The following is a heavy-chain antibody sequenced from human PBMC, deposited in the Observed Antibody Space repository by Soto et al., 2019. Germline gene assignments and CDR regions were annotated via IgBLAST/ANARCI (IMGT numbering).Heavy chain of an antibody. CDR1: GFTFSSYA. CDR2: ISYDGSNK. V-gene: IGHV3-30-3*01. Sequence: QVQLVESGGGVVQRGRSLRLSCAASGFTFSSYAMHWVRQAPGKGLEWVAVISYDGSNKYYADSVKGRFTIDRDNSKNTLYRQMNSLRAEDTAVYYCARYCRVVDTGMDVWGQGTTVTVSS. J-gene: IGHJ6*02. CDR3: ARYCRVVDTGMDV. D-gene: IGHD2-21*01.